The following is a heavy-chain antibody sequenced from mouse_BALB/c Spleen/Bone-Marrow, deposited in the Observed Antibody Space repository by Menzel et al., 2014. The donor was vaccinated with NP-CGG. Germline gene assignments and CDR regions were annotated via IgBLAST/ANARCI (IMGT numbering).Heavy chain of an antibody. D-gene: IGHD1-1*01. CDR1: GFDFSRFW. V-gene: IGHV4-1*02. CDR2: INPDSSTI. Sequence: EVQLQQSGGGLVQPGGSLKVSCAASGFDFSRFWMSWVRQAPGKGLEWIGEINPDSSTINYTPSLKDKFIISRDSAKNTLYLQMSKGRSEDTALYYCARRYGSSYRYWYFDVWGAGTTVTVSS. J-gene: IGHJ1*01. CDR3: ARRYGSSYRYWYFDV.